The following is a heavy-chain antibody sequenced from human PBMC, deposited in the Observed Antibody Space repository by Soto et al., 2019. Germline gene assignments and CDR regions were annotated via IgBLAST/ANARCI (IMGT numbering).Heavy chain of an antibody. CDR2: ISAYNGNT. CDR3: ARDQESITDRSLQY. CDR1: GDTFASFG. Sequence: GASVKVSCKASGDTFASFGFSWVRQAPGQGLEWLGWISAYNGNTHYAQKVRDRVTLTTDTSTNRAYMELRRLTSDDTAVYYCARDQESITDRSLQYRSQGTRVTVSS. D-gene: IGHD3-10*01. J-gene: IGHJ4*02. V-gene: IGHV1-18*01.